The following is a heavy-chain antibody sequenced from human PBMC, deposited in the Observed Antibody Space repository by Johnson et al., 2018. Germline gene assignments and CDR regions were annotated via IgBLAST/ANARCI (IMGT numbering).Heavy chain of an antibody. V-gene: IGHV4-59*01. J-gene: IGHJ6*03. Sequence: QVQLQESGPGLVKPSETLSLTCTVSGGSISTYYWSWIRQPPGKGLEWIGYIHYSGSTNYNPSLKSRVTTSVDTSKNQLPLKLTSVTAADTAVYSCARDLRHGDNYYMEVWGKGTTVTVSS. CDR2: IHYSGST. CDR3: ARDLRHGDNYYMEV. CDR1: GGSISTYY. D-gene: IGHD4-17*01.